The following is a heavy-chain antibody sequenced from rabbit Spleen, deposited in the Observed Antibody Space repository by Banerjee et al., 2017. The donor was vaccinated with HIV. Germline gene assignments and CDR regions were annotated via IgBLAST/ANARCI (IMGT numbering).Heavy chain of an antibody. J-gene: IGHJ4*01. V-gene: IGHV1S45*01. Sequence: QEQLEESGGDLVKPGASLTLTCTASGFSFNSNYWMCWVRQAPGKGLEWIGCINTATGKAVYASWAKGRFTISTTSSTTVTLQMTSLTAADTATYFCARDLVGVVGWNFNLWGPGTLVTVS. CDR3: ARDLVGVVGWNFNL. CDR2: INTATGKA. CDR1: GFSFNSNYW. D-gene: IGHD5-1*01.